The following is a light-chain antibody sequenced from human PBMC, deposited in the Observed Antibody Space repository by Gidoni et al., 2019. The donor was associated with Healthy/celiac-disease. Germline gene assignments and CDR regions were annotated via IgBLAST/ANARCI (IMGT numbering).Light chain of an antibody. CDR3: QQYGSSPLT. V-gene: IGKV3-20*01. CDR2: GAS. J-gene: IGKJ4*01. CDR1: QSVSSSY. Sequence: EIVLTQSPGTLSLSPGERATLSCRASQSVSSSYLAWYQQKPGQAPRLLIYGASSRATGIPDRFSGSGSGTDFTLTISRLEPEDFAVYYCQQYGSSPLTLGGGTEVEIK.